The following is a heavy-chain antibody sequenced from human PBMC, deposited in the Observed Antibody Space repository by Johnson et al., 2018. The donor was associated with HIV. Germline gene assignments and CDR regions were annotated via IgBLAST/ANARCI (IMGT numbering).Heavy chain of an antibody. D-gene: IGHD6-19*01. Sequence: ISRDNSNNTLYLQMNSLRVEDTAVYYCASGAAVAGNAFDIWGQGTMVTVSS. J-gene: IGHJ3*02. V-gene: IGHV3-30*01. CDR3: ASGAAVAGNAFDI.